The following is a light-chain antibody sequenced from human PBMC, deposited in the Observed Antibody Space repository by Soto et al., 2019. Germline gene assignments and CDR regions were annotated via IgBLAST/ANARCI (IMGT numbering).Light chain of an antibody. CDR3: QLYNSFSYS. CDR1: ESISTW. CDR2: GAS. Sequence: DIQMTQSPSTLSASVGDRVTITCRASESISTWLAWYQQKPGKSPKLLIYGASNLERGVPSRFSGSGSGTEFTLAISILQPDDFAAYYCQLYNSFSYSFGPGTKLEI. J-gene: IGKJ2*03. V-gene: IGKV1-5*01.